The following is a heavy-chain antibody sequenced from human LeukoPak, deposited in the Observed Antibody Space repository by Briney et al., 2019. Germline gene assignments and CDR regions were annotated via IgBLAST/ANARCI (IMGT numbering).Heavy chain of an antibody. CDR1: GGAFTIHG. CDR2: IIPSIEIA. D-gene: IGHD3-10*01. CDR3: ARDQNYYGSGKYLGYVDS. J-gene: IGHJ4*02. Sequence: GASVTVSCKAYGGAFTIHGISWVRQAPGQGLEWMGRIIPSIEIANYAQRFQGRVTITADRSTTTAYMELTSLTPEDTAVYYCARDQNYYGSGKYLGYVDSWGQGTLVTVSS. V-gene: IGHV1-69*04.